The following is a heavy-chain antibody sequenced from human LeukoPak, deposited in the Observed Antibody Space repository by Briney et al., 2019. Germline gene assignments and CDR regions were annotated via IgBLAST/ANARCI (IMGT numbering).Heavy chain of an antibody. CDR3: ARGRVTMVRGAHGTQGYYMDV. V-gene: IGHV4-34*01. Sequence: PSETLSLTCAVYGGSFSGYYWSWIRQSPGKGLEWVGEINHSGNTKYNPSLKSRVTISVDTSKNQFSLKLNSVTAADTAVYYCARGRVTMVRGAHGTQGYYMDVWGKGTTVTVSS. D-gene: IGHD3-10*01. CDR1: GGSFSGYY. CDR2: INHSGNT. J-gene: IGHJ6*03.